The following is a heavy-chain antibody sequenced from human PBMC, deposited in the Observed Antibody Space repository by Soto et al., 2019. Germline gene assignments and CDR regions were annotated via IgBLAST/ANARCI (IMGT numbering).Heavy chain of an antibody. CDR1: GFTFSYYG. V-gene: IGHV3-33*08. D-gene: IGHD3-9*01. Sequence: QVQLVESGGGVVQPGGSRRLSCAASGFTFSYYGFHWVRQAPGKGLEWVAVMHTGGNEKYYVDSVKGRFTVSRDDSRNMVYLEMSGLRAEDTAEYFCARDADTTGHYSHFDLWGRGALVAVS. J-gene: IGHJ4*02. CDR3: ARDADTTGHYSHFDL. CDR2: MHTGGNEK.